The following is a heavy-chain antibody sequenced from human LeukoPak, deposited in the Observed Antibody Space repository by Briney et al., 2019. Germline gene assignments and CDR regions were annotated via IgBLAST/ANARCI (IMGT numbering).Heavy chain of an antibody. CDR1: VGSFNGYY. D-gene: IGHD4-17*01. CDR2: INHSGST. V-gene: IGHV4-34*01. CDR3: ARSFGTTVTTGYYYYMDV. Sequence: SEPLSLTRALYVGSFNGYYWSWIRQPPGKGLEWIGEINHSGSTNYNPSLKSRVTISVDTSKNQFSLKLSSVTAADTAVYYCARSFGTTVTTGYYYYMDVWGKGTTVTVSS. J-gene: IGHJ6*03.